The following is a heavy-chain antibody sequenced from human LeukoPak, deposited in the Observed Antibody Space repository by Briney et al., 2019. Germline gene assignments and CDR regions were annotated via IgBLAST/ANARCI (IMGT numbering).Heavy chain of an antibody. CDR1: GGSISSYY. Sequence: SETLSLTCTVSGGSISSYYWSWIRQHPGKGLEWIGYIYYSGSTYYNPSLKSRVTISVDTSKNQFSLKLSSVTAADTAVYYCARDKGGRYCSSTSCYGGWFDPWGQGTLVTVSS. CDR2: IYYSGST. V-gene: IGHV4-31*03. CDR3: ARDKGGRYCSSTSCYGGWFDP. D-gene: IGHD2-2*01. J-gene: IGHJ5*02.